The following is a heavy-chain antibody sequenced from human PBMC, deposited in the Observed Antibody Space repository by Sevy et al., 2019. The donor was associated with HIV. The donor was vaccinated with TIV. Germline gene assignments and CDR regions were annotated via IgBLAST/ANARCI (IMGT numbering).Heavy chain of an antibody. Sequence: GGSLRLSCAASGFAFYDYSMSWIRQAPGKGLEWVATLSFGCGKINYADSVKGRFTISRDNSKNSFYLQMDNLRVEDTARDYCAGEGCTRPHDYGGQGTRVTVSS. CDR3: AGEGCTRPHDY. CDR2: LSFGCGKI. CDR1: GFAFYDYS. J-gene: IGHJ4*02. D-gene: IGHD2-8*01. V-gene: IGHV3-23*01.